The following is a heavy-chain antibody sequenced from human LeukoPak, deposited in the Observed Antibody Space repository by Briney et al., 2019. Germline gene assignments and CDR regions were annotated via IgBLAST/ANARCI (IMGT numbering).Heavy chain of an antibody. D-gene: IGHD4-17*01. V-gene: IGHV3-7*01. CDR3: ASPAYGDYALFDY. Sequence: PGGSLRLSCAASGFTFSSYWMSWVRQAPGKGLEWVANIKQDGSEKYYVDSVKGRFTIFKDNAKNSLYLQMNSLRAEDTAVYYCASPAYGDYALFDYWGQGTLVTVSS. J-gene: IGHJ4*02. CDR2: IKQDGSEK. CDR1: GFTFSSYW.